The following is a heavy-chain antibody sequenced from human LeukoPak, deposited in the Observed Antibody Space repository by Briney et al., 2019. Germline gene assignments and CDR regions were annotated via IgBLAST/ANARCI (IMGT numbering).Heavy chain of an antibody. CDR2: IYYSGST. V-gene: IGHV4-39*02. CDR3: ARESDFDSTGYLY. CDR1: GGSISSSSYY. J-gene: IGHJ4*02. Sequence: SETLSLTCTVSGGSISSSSYYWGWIRQPPGKGLEWIGSIYYSGSTYYNPSLKSRVTVSVDTSKNHFSVKLSSVTAADTAVYYCARESDFDSTGYLYWGQGILVTVSS. D-gene: IGHD3-22*01.